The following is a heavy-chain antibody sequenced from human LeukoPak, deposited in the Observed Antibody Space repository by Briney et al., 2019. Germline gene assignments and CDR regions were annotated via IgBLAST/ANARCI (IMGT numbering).Heavy chain of an antibody. J-gene: IGHJ4*02. CDR1: GYTFIAYG. Sequence: RDSVRVSCKASGYTFIAYGITWVQQAPGQGLEWMGWISTHYGKTYYAQKLQGRVTMTTDTSTSTAYMELKSLRFDDTATYYCARVNGYDSSGFSDYWGQGTLVTVSS. CDR2: ISTHYGKT. V-gene: IGHV1-18*01. D-gene: IGHD3-22*01. CDR3: ARVNGYDSSGFSDY.